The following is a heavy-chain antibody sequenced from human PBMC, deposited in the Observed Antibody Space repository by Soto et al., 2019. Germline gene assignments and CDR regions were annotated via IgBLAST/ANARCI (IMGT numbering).Heavy chain of an antibody. Sequence: GASVKVSCKASGFTFSRYAVQWVRQARGQRLEWIGWILTGSGNTNYAQRFRGRVTITRDVSTSTAYMELSSLHSEDAALYFCAAASRVGYCSTTGCPTNHPCDAFDLWGQGTMVTVSS. V-gene: IGHV1-58*01. J-gene: IGHJ3*01. D-gene: IGHD2-2*01. CDR1: GFTFSRYA. CDR3: AAASRVGYCSTTGCPTNHPCDAFDL. CDR2: ILTGSGNT.